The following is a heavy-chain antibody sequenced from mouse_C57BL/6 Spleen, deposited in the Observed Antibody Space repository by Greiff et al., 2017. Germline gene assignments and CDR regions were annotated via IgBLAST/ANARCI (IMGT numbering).Heavy chain of an antibody. D-gene: IGHD2-4*01. J-gene: IGHJ4*01. CDR3: AFYYDYDALAMDY. Sequence: VQLQQPGAELVMPGASVKLSCKASGYTFTSYWMHWVQQRPGQGLEWIGAIDPSDSYTNYNQKFKGKSTLTVDKSSSTAYMQLSSLTSEDSAVYYCAFYYDYDALAMDYWGQGTSVTVSS. V-gene: IGHV1-69*01. CDR1: GYTFTSYW. CDR2: IDPSDSYT.